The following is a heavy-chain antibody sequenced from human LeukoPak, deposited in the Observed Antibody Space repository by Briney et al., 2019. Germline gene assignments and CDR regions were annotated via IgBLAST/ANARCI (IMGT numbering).Heavy chain of an antibody. J-gene: IGHJ5*02. CDR1: GGSISSHY. Sequence: SETLSPTCTVSGGSISSHYWSWIRQPPGKGLEWIGYIYYSGSTNYNPSLKSRVTISVDTSKNQFSLKLSSVTAADTAVYYCARVTTIFGVARQFDPWGQGTLVTVSS. V-gene: IGHV4-59*11. CDR3: ARVTTIFGVARQFDP. CDR2: IYYSGST. D-gene: IGHD3-3*01.